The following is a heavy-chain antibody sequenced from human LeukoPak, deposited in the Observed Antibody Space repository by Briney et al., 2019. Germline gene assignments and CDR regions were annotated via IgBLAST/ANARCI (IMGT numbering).Heavy chain of an antibody. Sequence: GGSLRLSCAASGFIFSNYRMAWVRQTPEKGLEWVANIKPDGSDKYYVDSVRGRFTVSRDNARNSLYLQMNNLRAEDTAVYYCVRGILHYWGQGTLVTVSS. CDR2: IKPDGSDK. D-gene: IGHD5-18*01. CDR3: VRGILHY. V-gene: IGHV3-7*01. CDR1: GFIFSNYR. J-gene: IGHJ4*02.